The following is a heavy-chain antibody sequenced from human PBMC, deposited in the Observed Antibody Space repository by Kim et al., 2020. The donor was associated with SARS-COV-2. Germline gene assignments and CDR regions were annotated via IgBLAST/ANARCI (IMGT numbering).Heavy chain of an antibody. CDR2: ISAYNGNT. CDR1: GYTFTSYG. CDR3: ARVPNCSGGSCYPSDY. Sequence: ASVKVSCKASGYTFTSYGISWVRQAPGQGLEWMGWISAYNGNTNYAQKLQGRVTMTTDTSTSTAYMELRSLRSDDTAVYYCARVPNCSGGSCYPSDYWGQGTLVTVSS. V-gene: IGHV1-18*01. J-gene: IGHJ4*02. D-gene: IGHD2-15*01.